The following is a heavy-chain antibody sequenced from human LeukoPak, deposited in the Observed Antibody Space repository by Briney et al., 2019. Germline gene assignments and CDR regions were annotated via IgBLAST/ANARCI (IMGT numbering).Heavy chain of an antibody. CDR3: ARDCGGDCYYNY. Sequence: KAGGSLRLSCAASGFTFSSYSMNWVRQAPGKGLEWVSSISSSSSYIYYADSVKGRFTISRDNSKNTLYLQMNSLRAEDTAVYYCARDCGGDCYYNYWGQGTLVTVSS. J-gene: IGHJ4*02. CDR1: GFTFSSYS. V-gene: IGHV3-21*04. D-gene: IGHD2-21*01. CDR2: ISSSSSYI.